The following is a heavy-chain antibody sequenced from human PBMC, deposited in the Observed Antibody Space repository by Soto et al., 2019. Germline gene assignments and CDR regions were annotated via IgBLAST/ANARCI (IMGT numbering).Heavy chain of an antibody. CDR3: AKSGSITGTPQY. CDR2: ISGSGGST. D-gene: IGHD1-20*01. J-gene: IGHJ4*02. CDR1: GFTFSSYA. V-gene: IGHV3-23*01. Sequence: EVQLLESGGGLVQPGGSLRLSCAASGFTFSSYAMSWVRQAPGKGLEWVSAISGSGGSTYYADSVKGRFTISRDNSKNTLYLQMTSLRAEDTAVYYCAKSGSITGTPQYWGEGTLVTVSS.